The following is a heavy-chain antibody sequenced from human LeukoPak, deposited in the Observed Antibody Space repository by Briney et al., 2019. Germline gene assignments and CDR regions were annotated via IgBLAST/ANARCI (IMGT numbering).Heavy chain of an antibody. CDR1: GFTFSSYS. CDR3: ARAPTVVTPNWFDP. V-gene: IGHV3-21*01. D-gene: IGHD4-23*01. CDR2: ISSSSSYI. J-gene: IGHJ5*02. Sequence: GGSLRLSCAASGFTFSSYSMNWVRQAPGKGLEWVSSISSSSSYIYYADSVKGRFTISRDNAKNSLYLQMNSLRAEDTAVYYCARAPTVVTPNWFDPWGQGTLVTVSS.